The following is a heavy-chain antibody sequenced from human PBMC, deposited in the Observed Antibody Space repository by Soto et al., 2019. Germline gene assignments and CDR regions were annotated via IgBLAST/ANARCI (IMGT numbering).Heavy chain of an antibody. V-gene: IGHV1-8*02. CDR2: MDPNSGVA. D-gene: IGHD2-2*01. Sequence: QVHLVQSGAEVRKPGASVKVSCKAFGYTFTTNDINWVRQAPGQGLEWLGWMDPNSGVAGYAQKFQGRVIMTRDTSTSTAHMELSGLTSEDTAVYYCARGSAYQRTGNSDFWGQGTPVTVSS. J-gene: IGHJ4*02. CDR3: ARGSAYQRTGNSDF. CDR1: GYTFTTND.